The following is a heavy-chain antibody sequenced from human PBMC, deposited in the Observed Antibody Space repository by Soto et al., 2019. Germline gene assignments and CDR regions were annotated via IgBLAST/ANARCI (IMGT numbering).Heavy chain of an antibody. CDR3: ARYPYTSYCSDGSCSYDAFDI. V-gene: IGHV1-69*13. CDR1: GDTFSSYA. Sequence: SVKVYCKASGDTFSSYAISWVRQEQGQGLEWMGGIIPIFGTAKYAQKFQGRVTITADESTSTAYMELSSLRPEDTAVYYCARYPYTSYCSDGSCSYDAFDIWGQGTVVTVSS. J-gene: IGHJ3*02. D-gene: IGHD2-15*01. CDR2: IIPIFGTA.